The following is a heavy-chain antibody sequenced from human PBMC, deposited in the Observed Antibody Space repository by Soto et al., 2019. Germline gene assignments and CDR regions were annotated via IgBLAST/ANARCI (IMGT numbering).Heavy chain of an antibody. V-gene: IGHV1-69*02. D-gene: IGHD5-12*01. CDR3: ARYGGYDFYYYYGMDV. J-gene: IGHJ6*02. CDR1: GGTFSSYT. Sequence: QVQLVQSGAEVKKPGSSVKVSCKASGGTFSSYTISWVRQAPGQGLEWMGRIIPILGIANYAQKFQGRVTMTADKSTSTAYMELSSLRSEDTAVYYCARYGGYDFYYYYGMDVWGQGTTVTVSS. CDR2: IIPILGIA.